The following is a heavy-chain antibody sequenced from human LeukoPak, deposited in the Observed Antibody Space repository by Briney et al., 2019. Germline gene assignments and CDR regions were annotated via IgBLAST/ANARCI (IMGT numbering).Heavy chain of an antibody. CDR2: IYHTGST. CDR1: GGSISTNNW. V-gene: IGHV4-4*02. CDR3: ARHYGP. Sequence: SETLSLTCAVSGGSISTNNWWSWVRQPPGKGLEWIGEIYHTGSTNYSPSLRSRVTMSIDKSNNQFSLKLNSVTATDTAVYYCARHYGPWGQGTLVTVSS. J-gene: IGHJ4*02. D-gene: IGHD3-16*01.